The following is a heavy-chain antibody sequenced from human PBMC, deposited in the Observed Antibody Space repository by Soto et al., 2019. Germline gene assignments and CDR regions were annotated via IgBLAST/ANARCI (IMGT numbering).Heavy chain of an antibody. CDR2: IIPMSGTT. J-gene: IGHJ5*02. CDR1: GGTFGSYA. CDR3: ARARCSSTSCYYWFDP. V-gene: IGHV1-69*06. D-gene: IGHD2-2*01. Sequence: QVHLVQSGVDVEKPGSSVTVACTASGGTFGSYAFNWVRQAPGQGLEWMGGIIPMSGTTDYAQKFQGRVTITRDTSASTAYMELSSLRSEDTAVYYCARARCSSTSCYYWFDPWGQGTLVTVSS.